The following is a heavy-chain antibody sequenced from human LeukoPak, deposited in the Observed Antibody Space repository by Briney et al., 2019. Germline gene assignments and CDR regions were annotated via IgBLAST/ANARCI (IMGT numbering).Heavy chain of an antibody. Sequence: SETLSLTCTVSGGSISSSGYYWSWIRQHPGKGLEWIGYIYYSGSTYYNPSLKSRVTISVDTSKNQFSLKLNSVTAADTAVYYCAREPGSGSYHFDYWGQGTLVTVSS. CDR1: GGSISSSGYY. D-gene: IGHD3-10*01. CDR2: IYYSGST. V-gene: IGHV4-31*03. CDR3: AREPGSGSYHFDY. J-gene: IGHJ4*02.